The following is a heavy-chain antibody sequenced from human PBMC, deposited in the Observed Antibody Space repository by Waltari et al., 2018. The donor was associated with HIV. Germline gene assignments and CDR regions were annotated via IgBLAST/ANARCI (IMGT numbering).Heavy chain of an antibody. CDR1: DGSIDRSSYY. J-gene: IGHJ4*02. CDR2: IYYSGST. CDR3: ARHVGGYDSSGYFPYYFDY. Sequence: QLQLQESGPGLVKPSSTLSLTCTVSDGSIDRSSYYWGWIRQPPGKGLEWMGSIYYSGSTYDNPSLKSRVTISVDTSKNRFSLKLSSVTAADTAVYYCARHVGGYDSSGYFPYYFDYWGQGALVTVSS. D-gene: IGHD3-22*01. V-gene: IGHV4-39*01.